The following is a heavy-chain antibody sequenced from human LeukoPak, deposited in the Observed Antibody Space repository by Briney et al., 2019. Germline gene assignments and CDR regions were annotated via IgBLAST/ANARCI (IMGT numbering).Heavy chain of an antibody. J-gene: IGHJ4*02. CDR1: GYTFANFG. V-gene: IGHV1-18*01. CDR3: ARTCSSSSCYMVH. D-gene: IGHD2-2*02. Sequence: ASVKVSCKASGYTFANFGITWVRQAPGQGLEWMGWISVYNGNTNYAQNLQGRVTLTTDTSTSTAYMELRSLRSDDTALYYCARTCSSSSCYMVHWGQGTLVTVPP. CDR2: ISVYNGNT.